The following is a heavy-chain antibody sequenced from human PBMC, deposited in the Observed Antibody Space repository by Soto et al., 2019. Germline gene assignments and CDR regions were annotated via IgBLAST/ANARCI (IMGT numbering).Heavy chain of an antibody. CDR3: ARVTYGDNPYYFGC. V-gene: IGHV4-4*02. CDR1: RSSNSSSHS. Sequence: SETLSLTCAVSRSSNSSSHSRTCVRQPPRKVLAWIGEIYHSGITNYNPSLKKRVTISVDKSKNQFSLKLSSVTAADTAVYYWARVTYGDNPYYFGCWGQGSLVTVSS. J-gene: IGHJ4*02. D-gene: IGHD4-17*01. CDR2: IYHSGIT.